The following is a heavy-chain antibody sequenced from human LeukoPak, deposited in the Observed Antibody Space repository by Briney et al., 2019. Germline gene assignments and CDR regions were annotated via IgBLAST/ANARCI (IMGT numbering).Heavy chain of an antibody. D-gene: IGHD2-21*02. J-gene: IGHJ4*02. CDR2: IYSGGST. CDR1: GFIVSSNY. V-gene: IGHV3-53*01. Sequence: GGSLRLSCAASGFIVSSNYMNWVRQAPGKGLEWVSVIYSGGSTYYADSVKGRFTISRDNSKNTLYLQMNSLRAEDTAVYYCARARVVTKWIDYWGQGTLVTVSS. CDR3: ARARVVTKWIDY.